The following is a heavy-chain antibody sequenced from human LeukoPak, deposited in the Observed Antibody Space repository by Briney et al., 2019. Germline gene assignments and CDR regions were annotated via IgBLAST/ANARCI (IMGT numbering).Heavy chain of an antibody. CDR1: GFTFSTYA. CDR2: MSGSGGST. Sequence: PGGSLRLSCAASGFTFSTYAMSWVRQAPGKGLEWVSAMSGSGGSTYYADSVKGRFTISRDNSKNTLYLQMNTLRAEDTAVYFCAKDRVAAAGAGPFDCWGQGTLVTVSS. D-gene: IGHD6-13*01. J-gene: IGHJ4*02. V-gene: IGHV3-23*01. CDR3: AKDRVAAAGAGPFDC.